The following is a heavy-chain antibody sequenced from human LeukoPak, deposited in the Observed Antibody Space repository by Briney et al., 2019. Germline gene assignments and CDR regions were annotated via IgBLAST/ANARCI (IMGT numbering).Heavy chain of an antibody. CDR3: ARSRGRKVTPFDY. CDR2: IYTSGSA. D-gene: IGHD3-10*01. CDR1: GGSISTYY. J-gene: IGHJ4*02. Sequence: SETLSLTCTVSGGSISTYYWSWIRQPPGKGLEWIGYIYTSGSADYNPSLKGRVTISLDTSNNQFSLNLNSVTAADTAVYYCARSRGRKVTPFDYWGQGILVTVSS. V-gene: IGHV4-4*09.